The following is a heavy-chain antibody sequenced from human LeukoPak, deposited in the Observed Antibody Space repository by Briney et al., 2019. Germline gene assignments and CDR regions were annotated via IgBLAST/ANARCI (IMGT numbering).Heavy chain of an antibody. V-gene: IGHV3-30-3*01. CDR3: ARDSGLYSGDASLAY. D-gene: IGHD5-12*01. J-gene: IGHJ4*02. CDR2: ISYEGSTK. CDR1: GFTFSSYA. Sequence: GGSLRLSCAASGFTFSSYAMHWVRQAPGRGLEWVSLISYEGSTKYYADSVRGRFSISRDNSKNTLSLQMNSLTAEDTAVYYCARDSGLYSGDASLAYWGQGTLVAVS.